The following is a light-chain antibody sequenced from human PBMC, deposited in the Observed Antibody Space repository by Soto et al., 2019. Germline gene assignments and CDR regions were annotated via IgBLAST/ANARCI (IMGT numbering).Light chain of an antibody. Sequence: EIVLTQSPDTLSLSPGERATFSCRATQSITNKYVAWYQQKAGQAPRLLIYGASTRATGIPDRFRGSGSETDFTLSITRLEPEDFAVYYCHQYLDSPNTFGQGTNLEIK. CDR2: GAS. CDR1: QSITNKY. V-gene: IGKV3-20*01. CDR3: HQYLDSPNT. J-gene: IGKJ2*01.